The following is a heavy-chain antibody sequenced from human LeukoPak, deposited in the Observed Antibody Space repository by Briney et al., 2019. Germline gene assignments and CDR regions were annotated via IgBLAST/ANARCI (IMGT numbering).Heavy chain of an antibody. V-gene: IGHV1-8*01. CDR2: TNPNSGNT. CDR3: ARGPGYSSDLILSYMDV. J-gene: IGHJ6*03. CDR1: GYTFTSYD. Sequence: GASVKVSCKASGYTFTSYDINWVRQATGQGLEWIGWTNPNSGNTGYAQKFQGRVTMTRNTSISTAYMELSSLRSEDTAVYYCARGPGYSSDLILSYMDVWGKGTTVTVSS. D-gene: IGHD6-25*01.